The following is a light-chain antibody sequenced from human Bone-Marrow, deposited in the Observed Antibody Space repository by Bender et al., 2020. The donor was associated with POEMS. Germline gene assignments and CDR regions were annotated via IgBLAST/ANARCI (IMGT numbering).Light chain of an antibody. V-gene: IGLV2-23*02. CDR2: DVP. CDR3: CSYAGSRWV. J-gene: IGLJ3*02. Sequence: QSALTQPASVSGSPGQSITISCTGTTRDVGIYNLVSWYQQHPGKAPKVIIHDVPKRPSGVSDRFAGSKSGYAASLTISGLQAEDEADYYCCSYAGSRWVFGGGTKLTVL. CDR1: TRDVGIYNL.